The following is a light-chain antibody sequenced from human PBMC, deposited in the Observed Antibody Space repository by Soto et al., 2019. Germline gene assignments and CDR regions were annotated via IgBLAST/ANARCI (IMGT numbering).Light chain of an antibody. Sequence: QSVLTQPPSASGTPGQRVTISCSGNSSNIGTNYVYWYQQLPGTAPKLLIYSNDRRPSGVPDRFSGSKSGTSASLAISGLRSEDEADYYCTAWDDSLSGPVFGGGSQLTVL. CDR2: SND. J-gene: IGLJ2*01. CDR1: SSNIGTNY. V-gene: IGLV1-47*01. CDR3: TAWDDSLSGPV.